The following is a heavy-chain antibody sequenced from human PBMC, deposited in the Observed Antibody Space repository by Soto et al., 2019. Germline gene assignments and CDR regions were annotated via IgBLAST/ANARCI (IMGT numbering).Heavy chain of an antibody. CDR2: IILALGTP. J-gene: IGHJ5*02. D-gene: IGHD2-8*01. Sequence: QVLLVQSGAEMKQPGSSVSVSCKASGDSFTNYAFTWVRQAPGQGPEWLGGIILALGTPHYSQRFQGRLTITADESSSTVYVELGSLRLDDTAVYYCGRYCTNTKCRGGYYLDLWGQGTLLTVSS. CDR1: GDSFTNYA. V-gene: IGHV1-69*01. CDR3: GRYCTNTKCRGGYYLDL.